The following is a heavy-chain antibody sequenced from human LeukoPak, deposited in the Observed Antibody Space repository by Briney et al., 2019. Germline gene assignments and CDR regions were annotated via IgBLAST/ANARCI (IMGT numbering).Heavy chain of an antibody. D-gene: IGHD3-22*01. J-gene: IGHJ3*02. V-gene: IGHV3-53*01. CDR2: IYPGGNI. Sequence: AGGSLRLSCGASEVTVSNNYMSWVRQAPGKGLQWVSVIYPGGNIYYADSVKGRFIISRDNSTNTLSLQMNSLTADDTAVYYCVRGPRYYDDSGFHYGVFDIWGQGTLVTVSS. CDR3: VRGPRYYDDSGFHYGVFDI. CDR1: EVTVSNNY.